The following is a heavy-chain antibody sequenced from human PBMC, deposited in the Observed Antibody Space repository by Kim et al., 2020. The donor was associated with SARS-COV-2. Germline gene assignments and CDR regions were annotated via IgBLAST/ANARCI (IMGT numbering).Heavy chain of an antibody. CDR1: GFTFSSYC. V-gene: IGHV3-7*03. Sequence: GGSLRLSCAASGFTFSSYCMSWVRQAPGKGLEWVASIKSDGSNKAYAYSVKGRVTISRYNAKKTLYVKMKILKAEDTAVYDCARSSVDV. J-gene: IGHJ3*01. CDR2: IKSDGSNK. CDR3: ARSSVDV.